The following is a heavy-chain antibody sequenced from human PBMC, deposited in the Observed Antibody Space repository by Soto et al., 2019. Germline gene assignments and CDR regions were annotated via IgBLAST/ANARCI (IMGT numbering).Heavy chain of an antibody. CDR2: ISGSGGST. J-gene: IGHJ3*02. D-gene: IGHD1-1*01. CDR3: ARRQNWNDAGIEFSDDDAFDI. Sequence: GGSLRLSCAASGFTFSSYAMSWVRQAPGKGLEWVSAISGSGGSTYYADSVKGRFTISRDNSKNTLCLQMNSLRAEDTAVYYCARRQNWNDAGIEFSDDDAFDIWGQGTMVTVSS. CDR1: GFTFSSYA. V-gene: IGHV3-23*01.